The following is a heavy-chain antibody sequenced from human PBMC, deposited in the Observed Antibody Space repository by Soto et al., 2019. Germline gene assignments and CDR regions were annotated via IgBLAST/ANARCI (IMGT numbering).Heavy chain of an antibody. CDR2: INQSGST. V-gene: IGHV4-34*01. J-gene: IGHJ6*02. Sequence: SETLSLTCVVYGGSFSGYYWSWIRQPPGKGLNWIGEINQSGSTNYNPSLKSRVTISVDTSKNQFSLKLSSVTAADTAVYYCARGTVVVPADIWGQGTTVTVSS. CDR3: ARGTVVVPADI. CDR1: GGSFSGYY. D-gene: IGHD2-2*01.